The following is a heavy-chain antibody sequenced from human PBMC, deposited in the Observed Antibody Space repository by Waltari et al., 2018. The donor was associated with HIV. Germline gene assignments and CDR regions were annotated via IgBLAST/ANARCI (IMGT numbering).Heavy chain of an antibody. CDR1: GYTFTSYA. CDR2: INAGNGNT. CDR3: ARAGSAYSNYRHYFDY. D-gene: IGHD4-4*01. Sequence: QVQLVQSGAEVKKPGASVKVSCKASGYTFTSYAMHWVRQAPGQRLEWMGWINAGNGNTKYSQKCQGRVTITRDTSASTAYMELSSLRSEDTAVYYCARAGSAYSNYRHYFDYWGQGTLVTVSS. J-gene: IGHJ4*02. V-gene: IGHV1-3*01.